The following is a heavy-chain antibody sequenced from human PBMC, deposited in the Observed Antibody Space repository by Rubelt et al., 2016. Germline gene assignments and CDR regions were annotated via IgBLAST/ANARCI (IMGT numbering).Heavy chain of an antibody. V-gene: IGHV1-3*01. CDR1: GYTFTSYA. CDR2: INAGNGNT. J-gene: IGHJ4*02. Sequence: QVQLVQSGAEVKKPGASVKVSCKASGYTFTSYAMHWVRQAPGKRLEWMGWINAGNGNTNYAQKLQGRVTMTTDTSTSTAYMELRSLRSDDTAVYYCARDLTYNLPAYWGQGTLVTVSS. D-gene: IGHD5-24*01. CDR3: ARDLTYNLPAY.